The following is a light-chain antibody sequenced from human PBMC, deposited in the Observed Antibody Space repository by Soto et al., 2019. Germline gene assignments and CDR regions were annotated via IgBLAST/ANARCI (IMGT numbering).Light chain of an antibody. CDR2: EVS. CDR1: SSDIGASNY. J-gene: IGLJ1*01. Sequence: QSVLSHPASVCWSPGHSITISCTGTSSDIGASNYVSWYQQHPGKAPKLMIYEVSNRPSGVSNRFSGSKSGHTASLTISGLQAEDEGDYYCSSYTRISNHVFGVGTKVTAL. CDR3: SSYTRISNHV. V-gene: IGLV2-14*01.